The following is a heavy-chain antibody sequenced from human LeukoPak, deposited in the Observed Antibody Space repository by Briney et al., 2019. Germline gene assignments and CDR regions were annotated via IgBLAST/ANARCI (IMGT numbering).Heavy chain of an antibody. CDR3: ARDWGRRYSSGWYGDFDY. CDR2: ISYDGSDK. Sequence: GGSLRLSCAASGFTFSSYAMSWVRQAPGKGLEWVAVISYDGSDKYYADSVKGRFTISRDNSKNALYLQMNSLRPEDTAVYYCARDWGRRYSSGWYGDFDYWGQGTLVTVSS. V-gene: IGHV3-30-3*01. D-gene: IGHD6-19*01. CDR1: GFTFSSYA. J-gene: IGHJ4*02.